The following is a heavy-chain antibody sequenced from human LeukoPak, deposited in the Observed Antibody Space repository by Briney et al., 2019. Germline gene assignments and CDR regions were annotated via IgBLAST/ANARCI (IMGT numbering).Heavy chain of an antibody. CDR1: GGSIFSSSSY. V-gene: IGHV4-39*01. CDR3: ARHDHSDYGDPNWFDP. CDR2: IFYSGTT. J-gene: IGHJ5*02. D-gene: IGHD4-17*01. Sequence: SETLSLTCTVSGGSIFSSSSYWAWIRQPPGKGLECIGSIFYSGTTHYDPSLKSRVSMSVDTSKNQFSLKLSSVTAADTAVYYCARHDHSDYGDPNWFDPWGQGILVTVSS.